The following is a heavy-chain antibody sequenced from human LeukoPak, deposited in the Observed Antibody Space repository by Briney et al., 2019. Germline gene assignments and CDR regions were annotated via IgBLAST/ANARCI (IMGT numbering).Heavy chain of an antibody. V-gene: IGHV3-66*01. D-gene: IGHD1-1*01. CDR2: IYSDSST. J-gene: IGHJ4*03. Sequence: GGSLRLSCAAPGFTVSPNYMSWIRQAPGKGLEWVSVIYSDSSTYYADSVRGRFTISRDNSKNMLYLHMNSLRAEDTAVYYCAITSLWGQGTPVTVSS. CDR1: GFTVSPNY. CDR3: AITSL.